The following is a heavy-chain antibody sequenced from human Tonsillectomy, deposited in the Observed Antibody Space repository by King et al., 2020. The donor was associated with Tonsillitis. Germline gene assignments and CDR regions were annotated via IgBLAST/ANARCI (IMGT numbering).Heavy chain of an antibody. V-gene: IGHV3-30*01. J-gene: IGHJ4*02. CDR1: GFSFSSYT. Sequence: VQLVESGGGVVQPGGSLRLSCAASGFSFSSYTLHWVRQAPGMGLEGVASIFYVESNKYYADSVKGRFTISRDNSKNTLYLQMNNLRVEDTAVYYCARDLHSPFDYWGQGTLVTVSS. CDR2: IFYVESNK. D-gene: IGHD2-15*01. CDR3: ARDLHSPFDY.